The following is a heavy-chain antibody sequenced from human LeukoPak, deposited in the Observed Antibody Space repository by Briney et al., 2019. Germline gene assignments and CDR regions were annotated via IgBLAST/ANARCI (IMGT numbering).Heavy chain of an antibody. CDR1: GFTFSSYW. CDR3: ARGGSYDFWSGYFTGYYMDV. Sequence: TGGSLRLSCAASGFTFSSYWMHWVRQAPGKGLVWVSRINSDGSSTSYADSVKGRFTISRDNAKNTLYLQINSLRAEDTAVYYCARGGSYDFWSGYFTGYYMDVWGKGTTVTVSS. D-gene: IGHD3-3*01. J-gene: IGHJ6*03. V-gene: IGHV3-74*01. CDR2: INSDGSST.